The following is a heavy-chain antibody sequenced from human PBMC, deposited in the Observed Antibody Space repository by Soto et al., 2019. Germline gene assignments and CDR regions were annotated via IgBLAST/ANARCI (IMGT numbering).Heavy chain of an antibody. D-gene: IGHD6-19*01. CDR1: GFSLSNARMG. Sequence: GSGPTLVNPTETLTLTCTVSGFSLSNARMGVSWIRQPPGKALEWLAHIFSNDEKSYSTSLKSRLTISKDTSKSQVVLTMTNMDPVDTATYYCARIFRYSSGWSYPYFDSWGQGTLVTVSS. J-gene: IGHJ4*02. CDR2: IFSNDEK. CDR3: ARIFRYSSGWSYPYFDS. V-gene: IGHV2-26*01.